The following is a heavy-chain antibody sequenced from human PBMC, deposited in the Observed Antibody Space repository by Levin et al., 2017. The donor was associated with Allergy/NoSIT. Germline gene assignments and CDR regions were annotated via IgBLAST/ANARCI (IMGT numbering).Heavy chain of an antibody. CDR2: IIPIFGTA. D-gene: IGHD2-15*01. CDR1: GGTFSSYA. Sequence: GASVKVSCKASGGTFSSYAISWVRQAPGQGLEWMGGIIPIFGTANYAQKFQGRVTITADESTSTAYMELSSLRSEDTAVYYCARGDKPYPYCSGGSCYSYYYYYGMDVWGQGTTVTVSS. J-gene: IGHJ6*02. V-gene: IGHV1-69*13. CDR3: ARGDKPYPYCSGGSCYSYYYYYGMDV.